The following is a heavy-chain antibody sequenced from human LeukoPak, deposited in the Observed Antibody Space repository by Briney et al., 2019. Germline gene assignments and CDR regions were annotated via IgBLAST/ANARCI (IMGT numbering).Heavy chain of an antibody. CDR3: ARVSPDPYSGSLPDAFDI. J-gene: IGHJ3*02. CDR1: GFTFRSYW. Sequence: GGSLRLSCAVSGFTFRSYWMSWVRQAPGKGLEWVANINQDGSEKDYVDSVKGRFTISRDNAKNSLYLQMNSLRAEDTAVYYCARVSPDPYSGSLPDAFDIWGQGTMVTVSS. CDR2: INQDGSEK. D-gene: IGHD1-26*01. V-gene: IGHV3-7*01.